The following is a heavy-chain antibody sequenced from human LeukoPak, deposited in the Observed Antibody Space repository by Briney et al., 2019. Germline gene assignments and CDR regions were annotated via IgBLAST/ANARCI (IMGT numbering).Heavy chain of an antibody. CDR3: AKSSGWFLDY. D-gene: IGHD6-19*01. CDR1: GFTFSTYS. V-gene: IGHV3-48*02. CDR2: ISSGSSTI. Sequence: PGGCLRLSCAASGFTFSTYSMNWVRQAPGKGLEWLSYISSGSSTIYYADSVKGRFTISRDNAKNSLYLQMNSLRDEDTAVYYCAKSSGWFLDYWGQGTLVTVSS. J-gene: IGHJ4*02.